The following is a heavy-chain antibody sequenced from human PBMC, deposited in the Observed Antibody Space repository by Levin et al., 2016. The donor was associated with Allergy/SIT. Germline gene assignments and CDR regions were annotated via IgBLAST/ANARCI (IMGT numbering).Heavy chain of an antibody. CDR2: IYYSGST. Sequence: WIRQPPGKGLEWIGYIYYSGSTYYNPSLKSRVTISVDTSKNQFSLKLSSVTAADTAVYYCARGSSRLLLRAWYFDLWGRGTLVTVSS. V-gene: IGHV4-31*02. CDR3: ARGSSRLLLRAWYFDL. D-gene: IGHD3-22*01. J-gene: IGHJ2*01.